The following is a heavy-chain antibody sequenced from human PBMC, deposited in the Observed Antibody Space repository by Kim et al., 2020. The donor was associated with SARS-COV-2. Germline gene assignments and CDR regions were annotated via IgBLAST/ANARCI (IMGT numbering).Heavy chain of an antibody. CDR3: SRDSEPCCSITGWFYDYY. V-gene: IGHV3-66*01. D-gene: IGHD2-2*01. CDR2: IYSGGST. J-gene: IGHJ6*03. Sequence: GGSLRLSCAASGFTVSSNYMSWVRQAPGKGLEWVSVIYSGGSTYYAVSAMGSFSISSDNSKNTLHFQMISIRAADKAAYYCSRDSEPCCSITGWFYDYY. CDR1: GFTVSSNY.